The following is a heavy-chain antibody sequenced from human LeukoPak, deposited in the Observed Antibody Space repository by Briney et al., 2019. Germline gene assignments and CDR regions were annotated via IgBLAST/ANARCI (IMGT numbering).Heavy chain of an antibody. J-gene: IGHJ3*02. CDR1: GGTFSTYT. CDR3: ARDPGIWSGYYTKGFAFDI. D-gene: IGHD3-3*01. V-gene: IGHV1-46*01. Sequence: ASVKVSCKASGGTFSTYTISWVRQAPGQGLEWMGVINPSGGSTSYAQKFQGRVTMTRDTSKNQFSLKLSSVTAADTAVYYCARDPGIWSGYYTKGFAFDIWGQGTMVTVSS. CDR2: INPSGGST.